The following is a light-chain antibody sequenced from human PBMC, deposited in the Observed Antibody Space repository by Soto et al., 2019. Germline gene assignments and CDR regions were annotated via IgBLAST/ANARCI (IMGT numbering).Light chain of an antibody. J-gene: IGKJ5*01. CDR3: QQRNSWPLT. V-gene: IGKV3-11*01. Sequence: EIVLTQSPATLSLSPGERATLSCRASQSVSSYLAWYQQKPGQAPGLLIYDASNRATGIPARFSGSGSVTDFTLTISSLEPEDFAVYYCQQRNSWPLTFGQGTRLEIK. CDR2: DAS. CDR1: QSVSSY.